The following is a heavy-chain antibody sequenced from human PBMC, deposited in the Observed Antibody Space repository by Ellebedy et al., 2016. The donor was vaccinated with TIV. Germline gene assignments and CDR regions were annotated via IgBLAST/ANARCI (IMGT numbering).Heavy chain of an antibody. Sequence: AASVKVSCKASGYTFTSYGISWVRQAPGQGLEWMGWISAYNGNTNYAQKLQGRVTMTNDTSTSTAYMELRSLRSDDTAVYYCARDQAVAGTRNWFDPWGQGTLVTVSS. D-gene: IGHD6-19*01. CDR3: ARDQAVAGTRNWFDP. CDR1: GYTFTSYG. CDR2: ISAYNGNT. V-gene: IGHV1-18*01. J-gene: IGHJ5*02.